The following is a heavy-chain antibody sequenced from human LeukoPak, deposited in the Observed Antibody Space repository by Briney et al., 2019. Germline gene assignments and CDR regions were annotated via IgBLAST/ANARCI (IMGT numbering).Heavy chain of an antibody. D-gene: IGHD6-13*01. CDR3: AKEGNSWPGHDAFDI. CDR2: ISGSGGST. V-gene: IGHV3-23*01. Sequence: GGSLRLSCAGSGFTFSSYAMSWVRQAPGKGLEWVSGISGSGGSTYYAGSVKGRFTISRDNSKNTLYLQMNSLRDEDTAVYYCAKEGNSWPGHDAFDIWGQGTMVTVSS. J-gene: IGHJ3*02. CDR1: GFTFSSYA.